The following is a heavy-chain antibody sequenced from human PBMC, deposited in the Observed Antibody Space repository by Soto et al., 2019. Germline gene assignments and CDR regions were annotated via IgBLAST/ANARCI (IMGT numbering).Heavy chain of an antibody. CDR2: SRDKPQGYST. CDR3: TASAYCSSTSCYTDGLDY. CDR1: GFTLSDHY. J-gene: IGHJ4*02. D-gene: IGHD2-2*02. V-gene: IGHV3-72*01. Sequence: GGSLRLSCAGSGFTLSDHYIDWVRQAPGKGLEWVGRSRDKPQGYSTAYAASVKGRFTISRDDSKSIAYLQMNSLKTEDTAVYYCTASAYCSSTSCYTDGLDYWGQGTLVTVSS.